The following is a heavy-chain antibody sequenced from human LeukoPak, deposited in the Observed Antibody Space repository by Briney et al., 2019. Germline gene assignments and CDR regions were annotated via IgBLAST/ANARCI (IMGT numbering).Heavy chain of an antibody. D-gene: IGHD6-19*01. CDR2: INPNSGGT. Sequence: ASVKVSCKASGYTFTGYYIYWVRQARGQGLEWMGWINPNSGGTNYAQKFQGTVTMTRDTSISTAYMELSRLRSDATAVYYCARVPVAGTRTDAFDIWGQGTMVTVSS. CDR3: ARVPVAGTRTDAFDI. J-gene: IGHJ3*02. CDR1: GYTFTGYY. V-gene: IGHV1-2*02.